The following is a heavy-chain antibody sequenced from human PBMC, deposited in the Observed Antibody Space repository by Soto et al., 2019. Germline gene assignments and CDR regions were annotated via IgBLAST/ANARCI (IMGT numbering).Heavy chain of an antibody. D-gene: IGHD6-6*01. CDR2: IWYDGSNK. V-gene: IGHV3-33*01. Sequence: GGSLRLSCAASGFTFSSYGMHWVRQAPGKGLEWVAVIWYDGSNKYYADSVKGRFTISRDNSKNTLYLQMNSLRAEDTAVYYCARVYTYSSSSADIDYWGQGTLVTVSS. J-gene: IGHJ4*02. CDR3: ARVYTYSSSSADIDY. CDR1: GFTFSSYG.